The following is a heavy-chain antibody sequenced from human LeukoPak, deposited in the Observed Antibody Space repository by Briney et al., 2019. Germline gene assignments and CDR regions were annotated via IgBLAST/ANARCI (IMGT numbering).Heavy chain of an antibody. D-gene: IGHD3-10*01. Sequence: PSETLSLTCTVSGGSISSYYWSWIRQPPGKGLEWIGYIYYSGSTNYNPSLKSRVTISVDTSKNQFSLKLSSVTAADTAVYYCARYGLGYGSGSYYPYNWFDPWGQGTLVTVSS. CDR1: GGSISSYY. J-gene: IGHJ5*02. CDR3: ARYGLGYGSGSYYPYNWFDP. CDR2: IYYSGST. V-gene: IGHV4-59*01.